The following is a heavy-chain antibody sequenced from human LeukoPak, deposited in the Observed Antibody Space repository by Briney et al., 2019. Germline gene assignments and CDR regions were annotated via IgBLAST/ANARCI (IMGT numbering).Heavy chain of an antibody. V-gene: IGHV3-23*01. J-gene: IGHJ2*01. D-gene: IGHD2-2*01. CDR3: ARRPSGYCSSTSCPYWYFDL. Sequence: GGSLRLSCAASGFTFDSYAMNWVRQAPGKGLEWVSGFSGSRGSTYYADSVKGRFTISRDNSKNTLYLQMNSLRAEDTAVYYCARRPSGYCSSTSCPYWYFDLWGRGTLVTVSS. CDR2: FSGSRGST. CDR1: GFTFDSYA.